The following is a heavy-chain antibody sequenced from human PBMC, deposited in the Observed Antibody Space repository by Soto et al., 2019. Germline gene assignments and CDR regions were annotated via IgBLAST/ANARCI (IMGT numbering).Heavy chain of an antibody. J-gene: IGHJ5*02. CDR3: ARDLQAGTDNVNWFAP. CDR1: GFSISRSA. D-gene: IGHD1-1*01. V-gene: IGHV3-30*04. Sequence: QVQLVESGGGVVQPGRSLRLSCAASGFSISRSAMHLVRQAPGKGLEWVAVIAYDGSNRWYADSAKGRFTISRDNSKNTVYLEMSSLRGEDTAVYYCARDLQAGTDNVNWFAPWGQGTLVTVSS. CDR2: IAYDGSNR.